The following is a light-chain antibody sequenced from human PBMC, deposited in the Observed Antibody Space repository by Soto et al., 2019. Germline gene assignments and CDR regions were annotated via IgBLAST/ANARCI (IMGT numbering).Light chain of an antibody. Sequence: QSALTQPASVSGSPGQSITISCTGTSSDVGAYNYVSWYQQHPGKAPKVMIYEVSNRPSGVSNRFSGSKSGNTASLTISGLQAEDEADYYCSSYTSSSRVFGNGTKVTVL. J-gene: IGLJ1*01. CDR3: SSYTSSSRV. CDR1: SSDVGAYNY. V-gene: IGLV2-14*01. CDR2: EVS.